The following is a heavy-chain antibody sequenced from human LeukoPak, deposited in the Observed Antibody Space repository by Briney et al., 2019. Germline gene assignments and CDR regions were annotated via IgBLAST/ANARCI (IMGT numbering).Heavy chain of an antibody. CDR2: ISYDGSNK. Sequence: GRSLRLSCAASGFTSSSYAMHWVRQAPGKGLEWVAVISYDGSNKYYADSVKGRFTISRDNSKNTLYLQMNSLRAEDTAVYYCARRGRISIAVAGTSFDPWGQGTLVTVSS. CDR1: GFTSSSYA. J-gene: IGHJ5*02. V-gene: IGHV3-30*04. D-gene: IGHD6-19*01. CDR3: ARRGRISIAVAGTSFDP.